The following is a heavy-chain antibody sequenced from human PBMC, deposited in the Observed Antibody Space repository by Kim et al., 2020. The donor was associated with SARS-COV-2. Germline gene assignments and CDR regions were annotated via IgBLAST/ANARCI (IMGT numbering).Heavy chain of an antibody. CDR3: TTGTTY. Sequence: NQEGSVKRYVDSVKGRFTISRDNAKNSLYLQMNTLGAEDTALYYCTTGTTYWGQGILVTVSS. J-gene: IGHJ4*02. V-gene: IGHV3-7*03. CDR2: NQEGSVK.